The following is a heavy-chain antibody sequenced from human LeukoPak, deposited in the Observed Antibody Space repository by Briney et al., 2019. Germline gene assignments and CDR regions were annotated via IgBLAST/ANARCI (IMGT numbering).Heavy chain of an antibody. J-gene: IGHJ4*02. V-gene: IGHV3-21*01. Sequence: GGSLRLSCAASGFTFITYSMNWVRQAPGKGLEWVSSISPSSDYIYYADSLKGRFTISRDNAKNSLYLQMNSLRAEDTAVYYCARGPEGYGDRCFDYWGQGTLVTVSS. CDR2: ISPSSDYI. D-gene: IGHD4-17*01. CDR3: ARGPEGYGDRCFDY. CDR1: GFTFITYS.